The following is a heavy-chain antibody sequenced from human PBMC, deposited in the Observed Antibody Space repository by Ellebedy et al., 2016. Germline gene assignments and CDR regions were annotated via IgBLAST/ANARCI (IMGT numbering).Heavy chain of an antibody. Sequence: SETLSLTCTVSGGSISSGDYYWSWIRQPPGKGLEWIGYIYYSGSTYYNPSLKSRVTISVDTSKNQFSLKLSSVTAADTAVYYCARDHAGSDSSGREIDYWGQGTLVTVSS. D-gene: IGHD3-22*01. CDR1: GGSISSGDYY. CDR2: IYYSGST. CDR3: ARDHAGSDSSGREIDY. J-gene: IGHJ4*02. V-gene: IGHV4-30-4*01.